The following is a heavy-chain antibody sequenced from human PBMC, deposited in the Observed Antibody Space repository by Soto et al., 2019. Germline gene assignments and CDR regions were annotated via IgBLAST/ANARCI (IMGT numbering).Heavy chain of an antibody. D-gene: IGHD1-1*01. CDR2: ISAYNGNT. J-gene: IGHJ4*02. Sequence: ASVKVSCKASGYTFTSYGISWVRQAPGQGLEWMGWISAYNGNTNYAQKLQGRVTMTTDTSTSTAYMELRILRSDDTAVYYCASEQWGRSQERRYYSDYSCQGTQDTVSS. CDR3: ASEQWGRSQERRYYSDY. V-gene: IGHV1-18*01. CDR1: GYTFTSYG.